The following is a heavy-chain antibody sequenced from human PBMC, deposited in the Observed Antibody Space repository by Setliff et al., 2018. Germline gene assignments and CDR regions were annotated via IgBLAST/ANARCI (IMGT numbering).Heavy chain of an antibody. V-gene: IGHV3-30*02. Sequence: PGGSLRLSCAASGFIFSSYGMHWVRQAPGKGPEWVAFTRYDGSSKYHADSVKGRFTISRDNSKNTLYLQMNSLRPEDTAVYYCVKVSGRFDAGFDSWGQGTLVTV. CDR2: TRYDGSSK. J-gene: IGHJ4*02. CDR3: VKVSGRFDAGFDS. D-gene: IGHD3-3*01. CDR1: GFIFSSYG.